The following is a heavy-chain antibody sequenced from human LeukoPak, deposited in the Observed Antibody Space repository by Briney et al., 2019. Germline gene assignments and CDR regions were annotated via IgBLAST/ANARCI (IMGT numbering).Heavy chain of an antibody. J-gene: IGHJ4*02. CDR1: GYSFTSYW. Sequence: GGSLKISCKGSGYSFTSYWIGWVRQMPGKGLEWMGVIFPGDSDTRYSTSFQGQVTMSADKSITTAYLQWSSLKASDTAMYFCARRRSGNYDFDYWGQGSLVTVSS. CDR2: IFPGDSDT. CDR3: ARRRSGNYDFDY. V-gene: IGHV5-51*01. D-gene: IGHD1-26*01.